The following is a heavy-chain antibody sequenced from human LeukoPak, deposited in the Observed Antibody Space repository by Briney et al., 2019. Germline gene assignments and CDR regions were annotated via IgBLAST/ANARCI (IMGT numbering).Heavy chain of an antibody. J-gene: IGHJ4*02. V-gene: IGHV1-18*04. CDR3: ARIRTSRVVDY. CDR2: ISAYNGNT. Sequence: ASVKVSCTASGYTLTDYYMDWVRQAPGQGLEWMGWISAYNGNTNYAQKLQGRVTMTTDTSTSTAYMELRSLRSDDTAVYYCARIRTSRVVDYWGQGTLVTVSS. D-gene: IGHD2-2*01. CDR1: GYTLTDYY.